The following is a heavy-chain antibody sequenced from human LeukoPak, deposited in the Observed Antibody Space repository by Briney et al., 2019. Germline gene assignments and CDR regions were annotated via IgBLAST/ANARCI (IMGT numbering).Heavy chain of an antibody. D-gene: IGHD3-3*01. CDR3: ATTRPGVALDY. CDR2: FDPEDGET. J-gene: IGHJ4*02. CDR1: GYTFISYD. Sequence: GASVKVSCKASGYTFISYDINWVRQATGQGLEWMGGFDPEDGETIYAQKFQGRVTMTEDTSTDTAYMELSSLRSEDTAVYYCATTRPGVALDYWGQGTLVTVSS. V-gene: IGHV1-24*01.